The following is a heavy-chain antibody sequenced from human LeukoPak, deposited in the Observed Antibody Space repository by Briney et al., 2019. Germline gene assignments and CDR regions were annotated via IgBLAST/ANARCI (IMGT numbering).Heavy chain of an antibody. D-gene: IGHD1-26*01. CDR1: GFTFSSYW. CDR3: ATIGGAYYYYYYMDV. CDR2: IKQDGSEK. Sequence: PGGSLRLSCAASGFTFSSYWMSWVRQAPGKGLEWVANIKQDGSEKYYVDSVKGRFTISRDNAKNSLYLQMNSLRAEDTAVYYCATIGGAYYYYYYMDVWGKGTTVTVSS. J-gene: IGHJ6*03. V-gene: IGHV3-7*01.